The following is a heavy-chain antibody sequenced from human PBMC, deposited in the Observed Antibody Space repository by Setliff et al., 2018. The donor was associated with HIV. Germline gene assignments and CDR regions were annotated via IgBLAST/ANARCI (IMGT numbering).Heavy chain of an antibody. D-gene: IGHD6-19*01. CDR2: ISGSSSYW. J-gene: IGHJ3*02. V-gene: IGHV3-21*04. CDR3: ARDQGWLVEVEGDALHI. Sequence: PGGSLRLSCAASGFTFTEYSMSWVRQTPGKGLEWVSSISGSSSYWKYADSVKGRFTISRDNAKNSLLLQMNSLRAEDTAVYYCARDQGWLVEVEGDALHIWGQGTMVTVSS. CDR1: GFTFTEYS.